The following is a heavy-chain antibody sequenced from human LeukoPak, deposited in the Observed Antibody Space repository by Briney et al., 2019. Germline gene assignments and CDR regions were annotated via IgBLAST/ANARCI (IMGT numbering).Heavy chain of an antibody. CDR3: ARDRGSYSDY. D-gene: IGHD1-26*01. Sequence: ASVKVSCKASGYTFTGYYMHWVRQAPGQGLEWMGLINPNSGGTNYAQKFHSRVTMTRDTSISTAYMELRRLRSDDTAVYYGARDRGSYSDYWGQGTLVTVSS. CDR2: INPNSGGT. V-gene: IGHV1-2*02. J-gene: IGHJ4*02. CDR1: GYTFTGYY.